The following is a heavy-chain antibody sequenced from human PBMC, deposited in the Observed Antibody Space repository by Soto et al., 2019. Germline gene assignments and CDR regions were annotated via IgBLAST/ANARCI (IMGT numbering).Heavy chain of an antibody. CDR1: GGTFSSYA. Sequence: QVQLVQSGAEVKKHGSSVKVSCTASGGTFSSYAISWVRQAPGQGLEWMGGIIPIADTTNYAQKFQGRVTITADEYTSTAYMELSSLRSADTAVYYCARSQGSSTSLEIYYYYYYGMDVWGQGTTVTVS. CDR2: IIPIADTT. CDR3: ARSQGSSTSLEIYYYYYYGMDV. V-gene: IGHV1-69*01. D-gene: IGHD2-2*01. J-gene: IGHJ6*02.